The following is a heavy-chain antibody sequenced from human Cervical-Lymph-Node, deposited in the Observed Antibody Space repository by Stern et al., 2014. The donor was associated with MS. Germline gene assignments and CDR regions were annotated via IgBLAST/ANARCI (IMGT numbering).Heavy chain of an antibody. Sequence: QVQLVQSGTEVKKPGASVKVSCKASGFNFTIYALHWVRQAPGQRLEYMGWINANTGNTKYSQKFQGRVTITRDTSATTIYMELSSLRSEDTAIYYCARTASWSFDYWGQGTLLSVSS. CDR1: GFNFTIYA. CDR3: ARTASWSFDY. V-gene: IGHV1-3*01. D-gene: IGHD6-13*01. CDR2: INANTGNT. J-gene: IGHJ4*02.